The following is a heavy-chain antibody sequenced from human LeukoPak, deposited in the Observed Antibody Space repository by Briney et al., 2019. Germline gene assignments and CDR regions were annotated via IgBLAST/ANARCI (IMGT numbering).Heavy chain of an antibody. V-gene: IGHV4-59*01. Sequence: PSETLSLTCTVSGGSISSYYWSWIRQPPGKGLEWIGYIYYSGSTNYNPSLKSRVTISVDTSKNQFSLKLSSVTAADTAVYYCARSYYYDSSGYYFPFYYYYYGMDVWGQGTTVTVSS. CDR1: GGSISSYY. CDR3: ARSYYYDSSGYYFPFYYYYYGMDV. D-gene: IGHD3-22*01. CDR2: IYYSGST. J-gene: IGHJ6*02.